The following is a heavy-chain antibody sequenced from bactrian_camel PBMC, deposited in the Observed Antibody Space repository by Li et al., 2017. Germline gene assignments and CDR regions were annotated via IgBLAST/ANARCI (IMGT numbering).Heavy chain of an antibody. J-gene: IGHJ7*01. V-gene: IGHV3S31*01. CDR2: IDSSAWST. Sequence: VQLVESGGGMVQPGGTLRLSCAASGFTFSNYAMAWDRQAPGRGLEWISVIDSSAWSTYYSDTVKGRFTISKDNEKNTLYLQVTSLKLEDTAMYYCAKRLDTGSWSRYLYGMDYWGKGTQVTVS. D-gene: IGHD6*01. CDR1: GFTFSNYA.